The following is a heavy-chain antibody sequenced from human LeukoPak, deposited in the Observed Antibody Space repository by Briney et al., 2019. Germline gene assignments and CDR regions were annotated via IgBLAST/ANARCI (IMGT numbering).Heavy chain of an antibody. V-gene: IGHV4-59*08. Sequence: SETLSLTCNVSGGSIGFYYWSWIRRPPGKGLEWIGYVYFDGSTKYSPSLTSRVSISVDTSKNQFSLRLNSVTAADTAVYYCARHQHSGRKHYYGMDVWGQGTTVTVSS. CDR1: GGSIGFYY. CDR3: ARHQHSGRKHYYGMDV. J-gene: IGHJ6*02. D-gene: IGHD1-26*01. CDR2: VYFDGST.